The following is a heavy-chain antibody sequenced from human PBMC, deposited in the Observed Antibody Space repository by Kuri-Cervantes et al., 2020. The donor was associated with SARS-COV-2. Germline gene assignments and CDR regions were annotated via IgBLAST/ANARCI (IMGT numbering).Heavy chain of an antibody. CDR2: IYTSGST. V-gene: IGHV4-4*07. D-gene: IGHD3-16*02. J-gene: IGHJ5*02. CDR3: ARDHGGDYDYVWGSYRYRWFDP. Sequence: GSLRLSCTVSGGSISSYYWSWIRQPPGKGLEWIGRIYTSGSTNYNPSLKSRVTMSVDTSKNQFSLKLSSVTAADTAVYYCARDHGGDYDYVWGSYRYRWFDPWGQGTLVTVSS. CDR1: GGSISSYY.